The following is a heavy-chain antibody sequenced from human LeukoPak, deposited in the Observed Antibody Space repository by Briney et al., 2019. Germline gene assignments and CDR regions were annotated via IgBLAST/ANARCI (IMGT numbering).Heavy chain of an antibody. J-gene: IGHJ4*02. Sequence: GGSLRLSCAASGFTFDDYGMSWVRQAPGKGLEWVANIRQDGSEKYYVDSAKGRFTISRDNAKNSLYLQMNSLRAEDTAAYYCARHSSSWEFDQWGQGTLVIVSS. V-gene: IGHV3-7*04. CDR3: ARHSSSWEFDQ. D-gene: IGHD6-13*01. CDR1: GFTFDDYG. CDR2: IRQDGSEK.